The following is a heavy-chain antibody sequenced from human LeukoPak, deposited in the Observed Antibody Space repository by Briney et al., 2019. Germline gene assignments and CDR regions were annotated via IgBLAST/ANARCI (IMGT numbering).Heavy chain of an antibody. Sequence: PSETLSLTCTVSGGSISNYYWSWIRQPPGKGLEWIEYINYSGSTNYNPSLKSRVTISVDTSKYQFSLKLSSVTAADTAEYYCARSQGRFDYDTSGYYITDLDFWGQGTLVTVSS. CDR1: GGSISNYY. V-gene: IGHV4-59*01. CDR3: ARSQGRFDYDTSGYYITDLDF. CDR2: INYSGST. D-gene: IGHD3-22*01. J-gene: IGHJ4*02.